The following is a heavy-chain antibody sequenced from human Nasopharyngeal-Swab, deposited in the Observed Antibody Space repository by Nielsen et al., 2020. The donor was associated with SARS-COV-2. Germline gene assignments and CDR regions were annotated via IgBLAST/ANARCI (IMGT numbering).Heavy chain of an antibody. CDR3: ARTGRRTGTTRFDY. CDR2: IWYDGSNK. Sequence: GESLKISCVASGFVLSNHGMHWVRQAPGKGLEWVALIWYDGSNKNYADSVKGRFTISRDDSKNTGYLQMNSLRAEDTAVYYCARTGRRTGTTRFDYWGQGTLVTVSS. CDR1: GFVLSNHG. D-gene: IGHD1-1*01. J-gene: IGHJ4*02. V-gene: IGHV3-33*01.